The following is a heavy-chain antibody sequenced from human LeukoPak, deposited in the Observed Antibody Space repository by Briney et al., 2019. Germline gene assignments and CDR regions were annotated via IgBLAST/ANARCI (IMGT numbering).Heavy chain of an antibody. V-gene: IGHV4-31*03. CDR1: GGSISSGGYY. J-gene: IGHJ4*02. D-gene: IGHD5-12*01. CDR3: ASVGYSGYDPFDY. CDR2: IYYSGST. Sequence: SETLSLTCTVSGGSISSGGYYWTWIRQHPGKGLEWIGYIYYSGSTHYNPSLKSRLTISVDTSKNQFSLKLSSVTAADTAVYYCASVGYSGYDPFDYWGQGTLVTVSS.